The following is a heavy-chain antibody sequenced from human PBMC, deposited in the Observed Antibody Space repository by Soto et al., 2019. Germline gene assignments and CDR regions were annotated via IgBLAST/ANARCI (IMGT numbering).Heavy chain of an antibody. CDR2: INPTSGST. CDR1: GYTFTTYY. V-gene: IGHV1-46*01. J-gene: IGHJ5*02. Sequence: QVQLLQSGAEVKRPGASVNVSCKAFGYTFTTYYMHWVRQAPGQGLEWMGMINPTSGSTTYAQNFQGRVTMTRDKSTRTVYMELNSLRSEDTAVYYCARLDIVGPSTVPWGQGNLVTVSS. CDR3: ARLDIVGPSTVP. D-gene: IGHD1-26*01.